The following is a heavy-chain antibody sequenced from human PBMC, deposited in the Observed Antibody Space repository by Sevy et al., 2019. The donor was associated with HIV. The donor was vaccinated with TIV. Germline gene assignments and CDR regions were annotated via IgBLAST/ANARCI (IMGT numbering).Heavy chain of an antibody. CDR3: AGENAWGRGYS. CDR1: GGSITSIY. D-gene: IGHD1-26*01. CDR2: IYYNGHI. Sequence: SETLSLTCTVSGGSITSIYRNWIRQPPGKGLEWIANIYYNGHINYNPSLRSRVTLSLDTSKNQFSLRLSSVTAADTAMYYCAGENAWGRGYSWGQGTLVTVSS. V-gene: IGHV4-59*08. J-gene: IGHJ4*02.